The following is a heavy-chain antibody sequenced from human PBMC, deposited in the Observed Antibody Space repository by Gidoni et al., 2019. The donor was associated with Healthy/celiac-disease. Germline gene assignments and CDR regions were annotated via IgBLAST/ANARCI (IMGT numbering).Heavy chain of an antibody. V-gene: IGHV3-23*01. CDR2: ISGSGGST. CDR1: GFTFSSDA. J-gene: IGHJ4*02. CDR3: AKALAAAGTE. D-gene: IGHD6-13*01. Sequence: EVQLLASGGGLVQPGGPLRLSCAASGFTFSSDAMSWVRQAPGKGLEWVSAISGSGGSTYYADSVKDRFTISRDNSKNTLYLQMNSLRAEDTAVYYCAKALAAAGTEWGQGTLVTVSS.